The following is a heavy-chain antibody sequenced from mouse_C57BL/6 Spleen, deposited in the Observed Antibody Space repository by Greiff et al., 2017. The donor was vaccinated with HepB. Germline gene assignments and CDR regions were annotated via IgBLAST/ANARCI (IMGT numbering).Heavy chain of an antibody. CDR1: GFTFSNYG. Sequence: EVQVVESGGDLVKPGGSLKLSCAASGFTFSNYGMSWVRQTPDKRLEWVATISRGGSYTYYPDSVKGRFTISRGNAKNTLYLQMSSLKSEDTAMYYCASHYYDSTLDYWGQGTTLTVSS. J-gene: IGHJ2*01. D-gene: IGHD1-1*01. CDR3: ASHYYDSTLDY. V-gene: IGHV5-6*01. CDR2: ISRGGSYT.